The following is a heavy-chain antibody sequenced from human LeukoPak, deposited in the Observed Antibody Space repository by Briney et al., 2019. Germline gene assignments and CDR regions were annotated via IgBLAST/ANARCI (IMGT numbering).Heavy chain of an antibody. CDR1: GYTFTNYW. CDR3: ARIAAATDYYYYGMDV. J-gene: IGHJ6*02. Sequence: GESLKISCKGSGYTFTNYWITWVRQMPGKGLEWMGSIDPSDSYTNYSPSFQGHVTISADKSITTAYLQWSSLKASDTAMYYCARIAAATDYYYYGMDVWGQGTTVTVSS. D-gene: IGHD6-13*01. V-gene: IGHV5-10-1*01. CDR2: IDPSDSYT.